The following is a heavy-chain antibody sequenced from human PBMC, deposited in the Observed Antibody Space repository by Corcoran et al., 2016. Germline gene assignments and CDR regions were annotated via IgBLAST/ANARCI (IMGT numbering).Heavy chain of an antibody. Sequence: QVQLVESGGGVVQPGRSLRLSCAASGFTFSSYGMHWVRQAPGKGLEWVAVIWYDGSNKYYADSVKGRFTISRDNSKNTLYLQMNSLRAEDTAVYYCARDLYYDFSRVDYWGQGTLVTVSS. CDR2: IWYDGSNK. V-gene: IGHV3-33*01. CDR3: ARDLYYDFSRVDY. CDR1: GFTFSSYG. J-gene: IGHJ4*02. D-gene: IGHD3-3*01.